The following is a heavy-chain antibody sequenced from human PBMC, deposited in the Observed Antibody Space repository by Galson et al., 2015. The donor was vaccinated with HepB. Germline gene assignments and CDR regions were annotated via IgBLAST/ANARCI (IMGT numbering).Heavy chain of an antibody. CDR3: ARQGAAAGKAYYYYYGMDV. D-gene: IGHD6-13*01. CDR1: GYSFTSYW. J-gene: IGHJ6*02. CDR2: IYPGDSDT. Sequence: QSGAEVKKPGESLKISCKGSGYSFTSYWIGWVRQMPGKGLEWMGIIYPGDSDTRYSPSFQGQVTISADKSISTAYLQWSSLKASDTAMYYCARQGAAAGKAYYYYYGMDVWGQGTTVTVSS. V-gene: IGHV5-51*01.